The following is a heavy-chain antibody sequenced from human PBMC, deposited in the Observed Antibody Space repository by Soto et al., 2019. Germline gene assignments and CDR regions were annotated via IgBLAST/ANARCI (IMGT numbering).Heavy chain of an antibody. Sequence: QVQLVESGGGVVQPGRSLRLSCAASGFTFRNFAMHWVRQAPGKGLEWLAAITFDGKDKYYADSVKGRFTISRDTSKNSLYLQMNSMRIDDPALYFCTRDLLAGHDVYWGQGTLVTVSS. CDR1: GFTFRNFA. CDR3: TRDLLAGHDVY. J-gene: IGHJ4*02. D-gene: IGHD5-12*01. V-gene: IGHV3-30*04. CDR2: ITFDGKDK.